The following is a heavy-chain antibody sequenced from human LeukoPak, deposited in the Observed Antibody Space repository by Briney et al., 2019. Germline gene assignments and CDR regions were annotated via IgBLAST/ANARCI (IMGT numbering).Heavy chain of an antibody. J-gene: IGHJ4*02. Sequence: GGSLRLSCAAAGFTFSSYGMHWVRQAPGKGLEWVAVIWYDGSNKYYADSVKGRFNNSIDNSKNTLYLHMNSLRAEAEAVYYCARALTTYYSSGYSGLDYWGQGTLVTVSS. D-gene: IGHD3-22*01. CDR1: GFTFSSYG. CDR2: IWYDGSNK. CDR3: ARALTTYYSSGYSGLDY. V-gene: IGHV3-33*01.